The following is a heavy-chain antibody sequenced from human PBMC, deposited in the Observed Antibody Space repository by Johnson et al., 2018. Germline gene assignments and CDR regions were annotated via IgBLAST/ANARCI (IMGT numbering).Heavy chain of an antibody. V-gene: IGHV3-30*18. CDR2: IAYDGSTK. D-gene: IGHD2-2*01. CDR1: GFTFSNYA. CDR3: VKDSQAFFSSSSCYSYTSLDY. Sequence: QVQLVQSGGGVVQPGRSLRLSCAVSGFTFSNYAMHWVRQAPGKGLEWVAVIAYDGSTKYYVDSVKGRFIISRDKSNNTLHLQMNSLGAEDTAVYYCVKDSQAFFSSSSCYSYTSLDYWGQGTLVTVSS. J-gene: IGHJ4*02.